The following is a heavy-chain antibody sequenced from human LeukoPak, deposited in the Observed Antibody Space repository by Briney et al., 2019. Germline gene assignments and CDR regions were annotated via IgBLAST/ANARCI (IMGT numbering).Heavy chain of an antibody. CDR1: GYSFTKYL. D-gene: IGHD1-20*01. V-gene: IGHV1-46*01. J-gene: IGHJ5*02. CDR3: ARPLFCAFDNCGYWLDP. CDR2: INPNGDAT. Sequence: ASVKVSCKTSGYSFTKYLIHWVRQAPGQGLEWVGTINPNGDATNYAPRLQGRLTLTQDTSTSTVYMELRGLTPDDTAVYYCARPLFCAFDNCGYWLDPWGPGTLVTVSS.